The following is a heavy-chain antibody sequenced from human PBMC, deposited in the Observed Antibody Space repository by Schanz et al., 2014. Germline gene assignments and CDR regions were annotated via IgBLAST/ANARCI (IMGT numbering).Heavy chain of an antibody. CDR3: AKAADWAVTQFDP. CDR2: ISGGGGTT. Sequence: EVHLLESGGGLVPPGGSLRLSCAASGFNFSDYAMCWVRQAPGKGLEWVSAISGGGGTTYYTDFVKGQFTITRDNSKNTLYLQVDSLRAEDTAVYYCAKAADWAVTQFDPWGQGTLVTVSS. J-gene: IGHJ5*02. V-gene: IGHV3-23*01. D-gene: IGHD3-9*01. CDR1: GFNFSDYA.